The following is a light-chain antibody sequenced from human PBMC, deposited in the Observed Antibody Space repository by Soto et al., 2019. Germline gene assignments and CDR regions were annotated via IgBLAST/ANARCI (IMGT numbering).Light chain of an antibody. V-gene: IGKV3-20*01. CDR2: DAS. J-gene: IGKJ1*01. CDR3: QQYASSPRA. Sequence: EIMFAEAPGTLSFYPGDSCNLSCRAGQSVSGSYLAWYQQKPGQAPRLLIYDASSRATGIPDRFSGSGSGTDFTLTISSLEPEDFAVYYCQQYASSPRAFGQGTKVDIK. CDR1: QSVSGSY.